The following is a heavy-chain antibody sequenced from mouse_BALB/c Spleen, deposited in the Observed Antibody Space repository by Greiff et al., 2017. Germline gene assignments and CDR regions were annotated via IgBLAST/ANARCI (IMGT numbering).Heavy chain of an antibody. Sequence: VQLQQSGAELVRPGTSVKVSCKASGYAFTNYLIEWVKQRPGQGLEWIGVINPGSGGTNYNEKFKGKATLTADKSSSTAYMQLSSLTSDDSAVYFCARRGDAMDYWGQGTSVTVSS. CDR2: INPGSGGT. CDR3: ARRGDAMDY. V-gene: IGHV1-54*03. CDR1: GYAFTNYL. J-gene: IGHJ4*01.